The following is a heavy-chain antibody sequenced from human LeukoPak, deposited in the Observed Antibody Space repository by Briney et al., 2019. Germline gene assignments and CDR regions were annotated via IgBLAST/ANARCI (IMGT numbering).Heavy chain of an antibody. CDR2: IYPGDSDT. CDR1: GYSFTSYW. V-gene: IGHV5-51*01. J-gene: IGHJ4*02. Sequence: GESLKISCETSGYSFTSYWIGWVRQMPGQGLEWMGIIYPGDSDTRYSPSFQGQVTISADKSISTAYLQWSSLKASDTAMCYCARHTIAAAATDYWGQGTLVTVSS. D-gene: IGHD6-13*01. CDR3: ARHTIAAAATDY.